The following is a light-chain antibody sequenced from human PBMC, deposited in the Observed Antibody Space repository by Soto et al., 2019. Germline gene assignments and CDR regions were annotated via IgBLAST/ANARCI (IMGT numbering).Light chain of an antibody. Sequence: QSVLTQPASVSGSPGQSITISCSGTSSDVGGYNYVSWFQQHPGTAPKLIIYEVSNRPSGLSNRFSGFKSGNTASLTISGLQAEDEADYYCSSYAGSSNVFGTGTKVTVL. CDR2: EVS. CDR1: SSDVGGYNY. CDR3: SSYAGSSNV. J-gene: IGLJ1*01. V-gene: IGLV2-14*01.